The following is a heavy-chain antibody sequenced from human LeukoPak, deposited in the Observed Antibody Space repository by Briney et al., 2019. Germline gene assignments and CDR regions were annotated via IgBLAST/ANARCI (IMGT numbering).Heavy chain of an antibody. CDR3: AKGGISGSYYQPGDY. V-gene: IGHV3-7*03. J-gene: IGHJ4*02. D-gene: IGHD1-26*01. CDR2: IKQDGSEK. CDR1: GFTFSYYW. Sequence: GGSLRLSCAASGFTFSYYWMSWVRQAPGKGLEWVANIKQDGSEKYYVDSVKGRFTISRDNAKNSLYLQMNSLRAEDTALYYCAKGGISGSYYQPGDYWGQGTLVTVSS.